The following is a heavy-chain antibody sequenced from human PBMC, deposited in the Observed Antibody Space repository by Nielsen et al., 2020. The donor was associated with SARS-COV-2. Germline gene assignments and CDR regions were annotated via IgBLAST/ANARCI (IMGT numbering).Heavy chain of an antibody. CDR1: GFTFSSYS. D-gene: IGHD3-10*01. J-gene: IGHJ5*02. CDR3: ARDRGLTTNWFDP. CDR2: ISTSSIYI. Sequence: GESLKISCAASGFTFSSYSMNWVRQAAGKGLEWVSSISTSSIYIYYADSVRGRFTVSRDNAENSLYLQMNSLRAEDTAVYYCARDRGLTTNWFDPWGQGTLVTVSS. V-gene: IGHV3-21*06.